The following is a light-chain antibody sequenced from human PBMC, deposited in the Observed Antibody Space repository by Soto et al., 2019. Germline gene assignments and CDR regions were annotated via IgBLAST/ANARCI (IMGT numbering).Light chain of an antibody. CDR2: RND. J-gene: IGLJ2*01. CDR3: AVWVDGLSGPV. CDR1: NSNIGNND. Sequence: QSVLTQPPSASATPGQRVTISCSGSNSNIGNNDVYWYQQFPGAAPKLLIYRNDQRPSGVPDRFSGSKSGTAASLAISGLRSEYEADYYCAVWVDGLSGPVFGGGTKLTVL. V-gene: IGLV1-47*01.